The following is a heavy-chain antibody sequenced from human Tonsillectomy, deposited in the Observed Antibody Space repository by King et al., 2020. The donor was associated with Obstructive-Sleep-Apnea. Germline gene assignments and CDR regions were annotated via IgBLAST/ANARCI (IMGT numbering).Heavy chain of an antibody. D-gene: IGHD1-26*01. CDR1: GFTFSSYG. Sequence: QLVQSGGGVVQPGRSLRLSCAASGFTFSSYGMHWVRQAPGKGLEWVAVIWHDGSNKYYADSVKGRFTISRDNSQNTLYLQMNRLRAGETAVYYCASIRVGNTNDDDWGQGTLVTVSS. J-gene: IGHJ4*02. CDR3: ASIRVGNTNDDD. V-gene: IGHV3-33*01. CDR2: IWHDGSNK.